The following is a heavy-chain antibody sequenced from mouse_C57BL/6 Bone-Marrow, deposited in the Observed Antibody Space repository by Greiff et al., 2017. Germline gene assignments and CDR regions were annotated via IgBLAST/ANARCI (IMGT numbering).Heavy chain of an antibody. CDR1: GFAFSGYG. Sequence: EVQLVESGGGLVQPGGSLKLSCAASGFAFSGYGMHWVRQAPGKGLEWIAYINPGSSTIYYAHTVKGRFTISRDNANNTLYLQMSRLSSEDTAMYYCARLYDYWNFDYWGQGTSVTVSS. D-gene: IGHD1-1*01. CDR2: INPGSSTI. V-gene: IGHV5-17*01. J-gene: IGHJ4*01. CDR3: ARLYDYWNFDY.